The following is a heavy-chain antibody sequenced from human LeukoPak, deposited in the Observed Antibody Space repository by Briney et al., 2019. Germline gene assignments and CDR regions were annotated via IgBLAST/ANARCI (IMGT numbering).Heavy chain of an antibody. CDR2: ISGSGGST. Sequence: GSLRLSCAASGFTFSSYAMSWVRQAPGKGLEGVSAISGSGGSTYYADSVKGRFTISRDNSKNTLYLQMDSLRGEDTAVYYCARSKRSGWTPFDYWGQGTLVTVSS. D-gene: IGHD6-19*01. CDR1: GFTFSSYA. CDR3: ARSKRSGWTPFDY. V-gene: IGHV3-23*01. J-gene: IGHJ4*02.